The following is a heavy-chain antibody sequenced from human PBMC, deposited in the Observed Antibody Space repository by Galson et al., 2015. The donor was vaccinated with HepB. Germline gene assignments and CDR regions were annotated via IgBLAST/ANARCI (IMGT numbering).Heavy chain of an antibody. CDR3: ARGAEHCSGGSCYPPNGLDI. J-gene: IGHJ3*02. V-gene: IGHV3-11*01. CDR2: ISSSGGTI. CDR1: GFTFNDYY. Sequence: SLRLSCAASGFTFNDYYMSWIRLAPGKGLQWVSYISSSGGTIHYADSVRGRFTISRDNAKNSVYLQMNSLRAEDTAVYYCARGAEHCSGGSCYPPNGLDIWGQGTMVTVSS. D-gene: IGHD2-15*01.